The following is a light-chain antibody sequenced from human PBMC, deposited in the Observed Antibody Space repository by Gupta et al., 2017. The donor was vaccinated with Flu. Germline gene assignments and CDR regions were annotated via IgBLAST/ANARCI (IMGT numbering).Light chain of an antibody. J-gene: IGLJ3*02. CDR3: YSTDTSGNHRV. CDR1: ALPKKY. Sequence: SYELTQPHSVSVSPGQPARITCSGDALPKKYAYWYQQKSGQAPVLIIYEDRKRPSGIPERFSGSSSGTMATLTISGAQVEDEADYYCYSTDTSGNHRVFGGGTNLTVL. CDR2: EDR. V-gene: IGLV3-10*01.